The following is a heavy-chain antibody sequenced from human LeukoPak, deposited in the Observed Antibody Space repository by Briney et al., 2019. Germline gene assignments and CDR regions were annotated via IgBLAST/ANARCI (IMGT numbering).Heavy chain of an antibody. CDR2: LSGSGITT. V-gene: IGHV3-23*01. CDR3: ARGDSNKRYYYYYMDV. Sequence: GGSLRLSCAASGFTFSNSAMSWVRQAPGKGLEWVSTLSGSGITTYYADSVKGRFTISRDNSKNTLYLQMNSLRAVDTAVYYCARGDSNKRYYYYYMDVWGKGTTVTVSS. J-gene: IGHJ6*03. D-gene: IGHD4-11*01. CDR1: GFTFSNSA.